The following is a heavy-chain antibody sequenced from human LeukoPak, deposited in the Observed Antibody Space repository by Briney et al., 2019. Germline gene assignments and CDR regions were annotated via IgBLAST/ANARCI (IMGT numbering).Heavy chain of an antibody. J-gene: IGHJ4*02. V-gene: IGHV3-23*01. D-gene: IGHD3-22*01. CDR2: ISGSGGST. CDR3: AKDTGYDSSGYYSGDY. Sequence: GGSLRLSCAASGFTFSSYAMSWVRQAPGKGLEWVSAISGSGGSTYYADSVKGRFTISRDNSKNTLYLQMNSLRAEDTAVYYCAKDTGYDSSGYYSGDYWGQGTLVSVSS. CDR1: GFTFSSYA.